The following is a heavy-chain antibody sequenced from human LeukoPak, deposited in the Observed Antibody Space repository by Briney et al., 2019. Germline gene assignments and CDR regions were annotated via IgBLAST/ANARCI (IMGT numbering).Heavy chain of an antibody. V-gene: IGHV3-30*18. CDR2: ISYDGSNK. CDR1: GLTFSSYG. Sequence: GRSLRLSCAASGLTFSSYGMHWVRQAPGKGLEWVAVISYDGSNKYYADSVKGRFTISRDNSKNTLYLQMNSLRAEDTAVYYCAKDSLWFGELLSYYFDYWGQGTLVTVSS. J-gene: IGHJ4*02. D-gene: IGHD3-10*01. CDR3: AKDSLWFGELLSYYFDY.